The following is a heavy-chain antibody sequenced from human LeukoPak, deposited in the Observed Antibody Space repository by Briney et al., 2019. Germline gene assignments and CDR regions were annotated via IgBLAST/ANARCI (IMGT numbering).Heavy chain of an antibody. CDR3: ARDPRGAGNYFDY. Sequence: SETLSLTCAVYGGSFSGYYWSWIRQPPGKGLEWIGEINHSGSTNYNPSLKSRVTISVDTSKNQFSLKLSSVTAADTAVYYCARDPRGAGNYFDYWGQGTLVTVSS. CDR1: GGSFSGYY. D-gene: IGHD6-19*01. CDR2: INHSGST. V-gene: IGHV4-34*01. J-gene: IGHJ4*02.